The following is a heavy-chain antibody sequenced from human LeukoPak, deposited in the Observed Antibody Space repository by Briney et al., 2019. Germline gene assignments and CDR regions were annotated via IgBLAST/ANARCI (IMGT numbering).Heavy chain of an antibody. CDR3: ARPYLGIRYFDL. Sequence: PSGTLSLTCAVSGGSISSNNWWGWVRQPPGKGLEWIGEIYHSGSPNYNPSLKSRVTMSVDTSKNQFSLKLSSVTAADTAVYYCARPYLGIRYFDLWGRGTLVTVSS. CDR2: IYHSGSP. D-gene: IGHD7-27*01. V-gene: IGHV4-4*02. J-gene: IGHJ2*01. CDR1: GGSISSNNW.